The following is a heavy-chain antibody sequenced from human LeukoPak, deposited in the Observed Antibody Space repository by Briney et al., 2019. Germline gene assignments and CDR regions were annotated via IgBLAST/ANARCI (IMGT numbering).Heavy chain of an antibody. V-gene: IGHV5-51*01. D-gene: IGHD1-26*01. CDR3: ARSTAYSGSPVDFDY. CDR1: ESIFSSYW. Sequence: GESLKISCKGSESIFSSYWIGWVRQLPGKGLEWMGIIYPGDSDTRFSPSFQGQVTISADKSISTAYLQWSSVKASDTAMYYCARSTAYSGSPVDFDYWGQGTLVTVSS. J-gene: IGHJ4*02. CDR2: IYPGDSDT.